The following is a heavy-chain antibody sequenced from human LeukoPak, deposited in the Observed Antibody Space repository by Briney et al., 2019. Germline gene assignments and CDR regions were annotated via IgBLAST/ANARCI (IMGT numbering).Heavy chain of an antibody. J-gene: IGHJ4*02. CDR3: ARGSLDYGDYTVFDY. CDR2: INPNSGGT. Sequence: SVKVSCKASGYTFTGYYMHWVRQAPGQGLEWMGRINPNSGGTNYAQKFQGRVTMTRDTSISTAYMELSRLRSDDTAVYYCARGSLDYGDYTVFDYWGQGTLVTVSS. D-gene: IGHD4-17*01. CDR1: GYTFTGYY. V-gene: IGHV1-2*06.